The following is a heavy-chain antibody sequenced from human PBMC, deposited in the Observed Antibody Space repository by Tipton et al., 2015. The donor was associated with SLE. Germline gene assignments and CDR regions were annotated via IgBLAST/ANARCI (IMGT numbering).Heavy chain of an antibody. D-gene: IGHD6-13*01. J-gene: IGHJ4*02. V-gene: IGHV4-34*01. Sequence: TLSLTCAVYGGSFSDYYWSWIRQPPGKGLEWIGEINHSGSTNYNPSLKSRVTISVDTSKNQFSLKLSSVTAADTAVYYCASLGITEPGYWGQGTLVTVSS. CDR1: GGSFSDYY. CDR2: INHSGST. CDR3: ASLGITEPGY.